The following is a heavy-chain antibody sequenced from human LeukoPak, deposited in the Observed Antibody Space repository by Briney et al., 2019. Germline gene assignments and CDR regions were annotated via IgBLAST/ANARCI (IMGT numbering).Heavy chain of an antibody. CDR3: ARVALGLVLNY. CDR2: IYSGGST. CDR1: GFTVSSNY. J-gene: IGHJ4*02. Sequence: GGSLRLSCAASGFTVSSNYMSWVRQAPGEGLEWVSVIYSGGSTYYADSVKGRFTISRDNSKNTLYLQMNSLRAEDTAVYYCARVALGLVLNYWGQGTLVTVSS. D-gene: IGHD6-19*01. V-gene: IGHV3-66*01.